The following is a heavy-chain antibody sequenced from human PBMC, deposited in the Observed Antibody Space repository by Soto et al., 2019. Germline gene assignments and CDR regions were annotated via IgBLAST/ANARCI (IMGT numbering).Heavy chain of an antibody. Sequence: GGSLRLSCAASGFTFYNYAMNWVRQAPGKGLEWVSAISGSGGSTYYADSVKGRFTISRDNSKNTLYLQMNSLRAEDTAVYYCAKGGSWVRIGGQGTLVTVSS. D-gene: IGHD5-12*01. CDR1: GFTFYNYA. V-gene: IGHV3-23*01. CDR2: ISGSGGST. CDR3: AKGGSWVRI. J-gene: IGHJ4*02.